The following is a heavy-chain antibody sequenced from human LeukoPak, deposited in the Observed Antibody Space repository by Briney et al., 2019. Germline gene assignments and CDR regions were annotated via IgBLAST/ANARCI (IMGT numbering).Heavy chain of an antibody. D-gene: IGHD1-26*01. CDR2: IYTSGST. CDR1: GGSISSGSYY. J-gene: IGHJ5*02. V-gene: IGHV4-61*02. Sequence: SETLSLTCTVSGGSISSGSYYWSWIRQPAGKGLEWIGRIYTSGSTNYNPSLKSRVTISVDTSKNQFSLKLSSVTAADTAVYYCARVPYSGSYYVWFDPWGQGTLVTVSS. CDR3: ARVPYSGSYYVWFDP.